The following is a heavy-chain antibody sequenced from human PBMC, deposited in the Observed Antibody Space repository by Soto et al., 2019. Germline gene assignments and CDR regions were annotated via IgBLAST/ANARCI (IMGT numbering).Heavy chain of an antibody. CDR2: IYNSGST. D-gene: IGHD4-17*01. J-gene: IGHJ6*02. V-gene: IGHV4-30-4*01. CDR3: ARGGATVVTPGYYHGMDV. CDR1: GGSIRSSDYY. Sequence: SLTCTVSGGSIRSSDYYWSWIRQPPGKGLEWIGYIYNSGSTYYNPSLKSRVTISVDTSKNQFSLKLTSVTAADTAVYYCARGGATVVTPGYYHGMDVWGQGTTVTVSS.